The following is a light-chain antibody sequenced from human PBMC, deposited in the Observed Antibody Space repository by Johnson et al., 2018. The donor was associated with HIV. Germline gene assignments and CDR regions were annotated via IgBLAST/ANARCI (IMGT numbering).Light chain of an antibody. CDR1: SSNIGNNY. Sequence: QSVLTQPPSVSAAPGQKVTISCSGSSSNIGNNYVSWYQQLPGTAPKLLIYDNNKRPSGISDRFSGSKSGTSATLGITGLQTGDEADYYCGTWDSSPSAYGFGTGTKVTVL. J-gene: IGLJ1*01. V-gene: IGLV1-51*01. CDR2: DNN. CDR3: GTWDSSPSAYG.